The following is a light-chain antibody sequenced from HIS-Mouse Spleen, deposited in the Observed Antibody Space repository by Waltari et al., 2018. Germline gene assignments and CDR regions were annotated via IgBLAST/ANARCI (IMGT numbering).Light chain of an antibody. Sequence: QSALTQPASVSGSPGQSITISCPGTSRYVGGYNYFSWYQQHPGKAPKLMIYQVSNRPSGVSNRFSGSKSGNTASLTISGLQAEDEADYYCSSYTSSSTYVFGTGTKVTVL. V-gene: IGLV2-14*01. J-gene: IGLJ1*01. CDR3: SSYTSSSTYV. CDR2: QVS. CDR1: SRYVGGYNY.